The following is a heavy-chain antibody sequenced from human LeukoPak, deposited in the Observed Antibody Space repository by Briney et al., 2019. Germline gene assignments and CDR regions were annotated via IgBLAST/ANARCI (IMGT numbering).Heavy chain of an antibody. D-gene: IGHD5-18*01. V-gene: IGHV4-59*08. CDR3: ARLRRYSYGSIDY. CDR2: IYYSGST. CDR1: GGSISSYY. J-gene: IGHJ4*02. Sequence: PSETLSLTCTVSGGSISSYYWSWIRQPPGKGLEWIGYIYYSGSTNYNPSLKSRVTISVDTSKNQFSLKLSSVTAADTAVYYCARLRRYSYGSIDYWGQGTLVTVSS.